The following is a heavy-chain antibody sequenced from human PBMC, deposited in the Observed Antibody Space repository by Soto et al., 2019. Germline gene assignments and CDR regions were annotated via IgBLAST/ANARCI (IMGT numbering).Heavy chain of an antibody. J-gene: IGHJ3*01. CDR1: GYTFTGYG. CDR2: ISVFNGNT. D-gene: IGHD2-15*01. V-gene: IGHV1-18*01. CDR3: GRDGSGGIIDS. Sequence: QVQLVQSGAEVKKPGASVKVSCKTSGYTFTGYGINWVRQAPGHGLEWMGWISVFNGNTKYGQNIQDRVIMTTDTSTSTAYMELRSLRSDDAAVYCCGRDGSGGIIDSWGQGTMLIVSS.